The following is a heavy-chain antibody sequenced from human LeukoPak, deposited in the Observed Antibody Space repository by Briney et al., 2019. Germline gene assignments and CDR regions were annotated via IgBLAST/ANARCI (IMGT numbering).Heavy chain of an antibody. CDR2: IRYDGSNK. Sequence: PGGSLRLSCAASGFTFSDHGMHWVRQAPGKGLQWVTYIRYDGSNKYYADPVKGRFTISRDNSRNTLSLQMNSLTTEDTAVYYCARGTYSSSWYRFDYWGQGILVTVSS. CDR1: GFTFSDHG. J-gene: IGHJ4*01. CDR3: ARGTYSSSWYRFDY. D-gene: IGHD6-13*01. V-gene: IGHV3-30*02.